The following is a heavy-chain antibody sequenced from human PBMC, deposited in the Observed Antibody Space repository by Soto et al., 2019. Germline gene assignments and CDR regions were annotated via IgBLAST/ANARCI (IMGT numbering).Heavy chain of an antibody. V-gene: IGHV4-39*01. CDR2: IYYTGGT. CDR3: ARLLGVGYCTGGSCPHWFDP. J-gene: IGHJ5*02. Sequence: SETLSLTCTVSGGSITTSTYYWGWIRQPPGKGLEWIGNIYYTGGTYYNPSLQSRVTISVDTSKNQFSLKLTSVTAADTAVYYCARLLGVGYCTGGSCPHWFDPWGQGTLVTVSS. D-gene: IGHD2-15*01. CDR1: GGSITTSTYY.